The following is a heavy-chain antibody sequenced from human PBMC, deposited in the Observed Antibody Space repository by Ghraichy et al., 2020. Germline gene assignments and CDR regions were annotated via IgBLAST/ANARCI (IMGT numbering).Heavy chain of an antibody. J-gene: IGHJ6*02. Sequence: GSLRLSCAVYGGSFSGYYWSWIRQPPRKGLEWIGEINHSGSTNYNPSLKSRVTISVDTSKNQFSLKLSSVTAADTAVYYCARIRSRRGSGSYRYYYYYGMDVWGQGTTVTVSS. D-gene: IGHD3-10*01. V-gene: IGHV4-34*01. CDR2: INHSGST. CDR3: ARIRSRRGSGSYRYYYYYGMDV. CDR1: GGSFSGYY.